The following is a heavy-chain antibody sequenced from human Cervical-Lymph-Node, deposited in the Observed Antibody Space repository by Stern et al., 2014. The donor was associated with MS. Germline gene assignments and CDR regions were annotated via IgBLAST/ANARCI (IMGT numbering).Heavy chain of an antibody. D-gene: IGHD5-18*01. CDR1: GFTFSNYG. J-gene: IGHJ4*02. CDR3: ARTDTSMFRDY. V-gene: IGHV3-33*01. Sequence: QVQLVESGGGLVQPGRSLRLSCEASGFTFSNYGMHWVRQAPGQGLEWVAVIWYDGGNKDYADSVKGRFTVSRDNSKNTLYLQMNSLRAEDTAVYYGARTDTSMFRDYWGQGTLVTVSS. CDR2: IWYDGGNK.